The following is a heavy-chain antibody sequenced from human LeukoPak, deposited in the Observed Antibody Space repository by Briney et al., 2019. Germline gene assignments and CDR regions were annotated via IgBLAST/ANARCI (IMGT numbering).Heavy chain of an antibody. D-gene: IGHD6-13*01. Sequence: PGGSLRLSCAASGFTFSSYAMHWVRQAPGKGLEWVAVISYDGSNKYYADSVKGRFTISRDNSKNTLYLQMNSLRAEDTAVYYCATQQLVNAFDIWGQGTMVTVSS. V-gene: IGHV3-30-3*01. CDR1: GFTFSSYA. J-gene: IGHJ3*02. CDR3: ATQQLVNAFDI. CDR2: ISYDGSNK.